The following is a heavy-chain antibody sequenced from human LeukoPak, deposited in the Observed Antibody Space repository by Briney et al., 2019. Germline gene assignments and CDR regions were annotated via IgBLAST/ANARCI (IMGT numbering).Heavy chain of an antibody. V-gene: IGHV3-66*01. J-gene: IGHJ4*02. Sequence: HPGGSLRLSCAASGFTVSTNYMNWVRQAPGKGLEWVSVIYSGGGTHYADSVKGRFSISRDNSKNTVYLQMNSLRAEDTAVYYCARDGYGGNSLYFDYWGQGTLVTVSS. CDR1: GFTVSTNY. D-gene: IGHD4-23*01. CDR2: IYSGGGT. CDR3: ARDGYGGNSLYFDY.